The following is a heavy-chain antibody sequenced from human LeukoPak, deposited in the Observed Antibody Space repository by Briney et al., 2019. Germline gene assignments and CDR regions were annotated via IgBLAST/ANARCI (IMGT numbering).Heavy chain of an antibody. CDR2: IKQDGSEK. CDR3: ARKAYGLDV. J-gene: IGHJ6*04. CDR1: GFTFSSYW. V-gene: IGHV3-7*03. Sequence: GGSLRLSCAPSGFTFSSYWMSWVRQAPGKGLEWVANIKQDGSEKYYVDSVKGRFTISRDNAKDSLYLQMNSLRAEDTAVYYCARKAYGLDVWGKGTTVTVSS.